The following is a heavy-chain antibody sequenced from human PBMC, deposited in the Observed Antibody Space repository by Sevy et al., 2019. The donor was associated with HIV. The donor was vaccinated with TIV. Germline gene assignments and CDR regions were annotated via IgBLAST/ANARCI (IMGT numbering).Heavy chain of an antibody. Sequence: GGSLRLSCAASGFTFSSYAMSWVRQAPGKGLERVSAISGSGGSTYYADSVKGRFTSSRDNSKNTLYLQMNSLRAEDTAVYYCAKFGEYCSSTSCYYYYYYGMDVWGQGTTVTVSS. CDR3: AKFGEYCSSTSCYYYYYYGMDV. V-gene: IGHV3-23*01. J-gene: IGHJ6*02. CDR1: GFTFSSYA. D-gene: IGHD2-2*01. CDR2: ISGSGGST.